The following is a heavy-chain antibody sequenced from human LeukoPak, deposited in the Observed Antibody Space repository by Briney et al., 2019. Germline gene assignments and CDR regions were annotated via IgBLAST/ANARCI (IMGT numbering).Heavy chain of an antibody. CDR2: ISSSSSYI. Sequence: GGSLRLSCAASGFTFSSYSVNWVRQAPGKGLEWVSSISSSSSYIYYADSVKGRFTISRDNAKNSLYLQMNSLRAEDTAVYYCARTTHQYYYGSGSYEYWGQGTLVTVSS. V-gene: IGHV3-21*01. CDR1: GFTFSSYS. D-gene: IGHD3-10*01. CDR3: ARTTHQYYYGSGSYEY. J-gene: IGHJ4*02.